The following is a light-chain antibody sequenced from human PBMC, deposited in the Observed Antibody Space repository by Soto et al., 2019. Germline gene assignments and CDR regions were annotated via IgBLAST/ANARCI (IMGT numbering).Light chain of an antibody. Sequence: EIVLTRSPVTLSLSPGERGTLSCRASQSVGTSLAWYQQKPGQASRLLIYGAANSATGIPDRFSGSGSGTDFTLTISKLEPEDFAVYHCQQYGGSPRTFGQGTKVDIK. CDR1: QSVGTS. CDR2: GAA. J-gene: IGKJ1*01. V-gene: IGKV3-20*01. CDR3: QQYGGSPRT.